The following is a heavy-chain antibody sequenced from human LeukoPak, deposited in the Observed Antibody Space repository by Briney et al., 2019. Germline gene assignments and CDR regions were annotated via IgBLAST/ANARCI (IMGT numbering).Heavy chain of an antibody. J-gene: IGHJ4*02. CDR2: INSSSSYI. Sequence: GGSLRLSCTASGFTFSSYSMNWVRQAPGKGLEWISSINSSSSYIYYADSVKGLFTISSDNTKNSPYLQMNRLRADATAVYYSARDLRGTTVTTTPYYFDYWGQGTLVTVSS. D-gene: IGHD4-17*01. CDR3: ARDLRGTTVTTTPYYFDY. V-gene: IGHV3-21*01. CDR1: GFTFSSYS.